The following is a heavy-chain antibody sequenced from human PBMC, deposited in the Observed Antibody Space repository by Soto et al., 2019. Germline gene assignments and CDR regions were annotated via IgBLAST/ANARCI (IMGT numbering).Heavy chain of an antibody. D-gene: IGHD6-13*01. Sequence: PGGSLRLSCAASGFTVSSNYMSWVRQAPGKGLEWVSVIYSGGSTYYADSVKGRFTISRDNSKNTLYLQMNSLRAEDTAVYYCARDRRGSVWQQLVPYYYYGMDVWGQGTTVTVSS. CDR1: GFTVSSNY. CDR2: IYSGGST. J-gene: IGHJ6*02. CDR3: ARDRRGSVWQQLVPYYYYGMDV. V-gene: IGHV3-66*01.